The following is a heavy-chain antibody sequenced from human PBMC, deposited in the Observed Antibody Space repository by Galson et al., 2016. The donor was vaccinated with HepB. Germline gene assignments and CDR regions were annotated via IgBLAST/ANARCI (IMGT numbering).Heavy chain of an antibody. D-gene: IGHD1-26*01. CDR2: ITPIFGTT. V-gene: IGHV1-69*13. CDR1: GGTFSSYA. J-gene: IGHJ6*02. Sequence: SVKVSCKASGGTFSSYAISWVRQAPGQGLEWMGGITPIFGTTNYAQRFQGRITITADESTSTAYTELSSLRSEDTAVYYCARDSAVGATEFYFGMDVWGQGTTVTVSS. CDR3: ARDSAVGATEFYFGMDV.